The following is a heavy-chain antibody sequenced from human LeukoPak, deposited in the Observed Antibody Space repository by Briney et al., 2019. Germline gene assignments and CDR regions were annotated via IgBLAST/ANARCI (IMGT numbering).Heavy chain of an antibody. D-gene: IGHD4/OR15-4a*01. J-gene: IGHJ3*02. Sequence: SGGSLTLSCAVSGFTSSNAWMSWVRQAPGKGLEWVGRIKSKTGGGTRDYAAPVKGRFTISRDDSKNTLYLQMNSLKTEETAVYYCTTFDYAAFLIWGQGTMVTVSS. CDR2: IKSKTGGGTR. CDR3: TTFDYAAFLI. V-gene: IGHV3-15*01. CDR1: GFTSSNAW.